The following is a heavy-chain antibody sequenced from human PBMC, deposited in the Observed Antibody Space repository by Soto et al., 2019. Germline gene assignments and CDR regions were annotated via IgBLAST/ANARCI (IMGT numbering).Heavy chain of an antibody. V-gene: IGHV3-30*03. CDR1: GFTFSSYG. Sequence: GVSLRLSCAASGFTFSSYGMHWVRQAPGKGLEWVAVISYDGSNKYYADSVKGRFTISRDNSKNTLYLQISSLKDEDTAVYQCVASALSFDFWGQGTPVTVSS. CDR2: ISYDGSNK. J-gene: IGHJ4*02. D-gene: IGHD3-16*02. CDR3: VASALSFDF.